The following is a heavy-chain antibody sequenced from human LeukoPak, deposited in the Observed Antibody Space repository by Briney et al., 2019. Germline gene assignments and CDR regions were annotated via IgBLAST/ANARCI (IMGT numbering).Heavy chain of an antibody. CDR3: ARDPGWFDP. J-gene: IGHJ5*02. CDR2: IYYSGST. V-gene: IGHV4-59*01. Sequence: SETLSLTCTVSGGSISSYYWSWIRQPPGKGLEWIGYIYYSGSTNYNPSLKSRVTISVDTSKNQFSLKQSSVTAADTAVYYCARDPGWFDPWGQGTLVTVSS. CDR1: GGSISSYY. D-gene: IGHD3-10*01.